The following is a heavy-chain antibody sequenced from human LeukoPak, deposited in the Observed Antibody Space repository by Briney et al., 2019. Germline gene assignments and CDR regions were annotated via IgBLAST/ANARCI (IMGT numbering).Heavy chain of an antibody. Sequence: PGGSLRLSCAASGFTFSNYEMTWVRQAPGKGLEWVAFIRYDGSNKYYADSVKGRFTISRDNSKNTLYLQMNSLRAEDTAVYYCAKDPGYSSGLHDYWGQGTLVTVSS. CDR3: AKDPGYSSGLHDY. CDR1: GFTFSNYE. D-gene: IGHD6-19*01. CDR2: IRYDGSNK. V-gene: IGHV3-30*02. J-gene: IGHJ4*02.